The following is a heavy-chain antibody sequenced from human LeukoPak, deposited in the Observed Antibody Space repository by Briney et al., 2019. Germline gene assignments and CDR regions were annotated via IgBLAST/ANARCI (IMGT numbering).Heavy chain of an antibody. CDR3: ARAQYSNSSY. D-gene: IGHD6-6*01. Sequence: GGSLRLSCAASGFAFSNYWMSWVRQAPGKGLEWVANINQDGSKKYYVDSVKGRFTITRDNAKNSLYLQMNSLRAEDTAMYYCARAQYSNSSYWGQGTLVTVSS. J-gene: IGHJ4*02. CDR1: GFAFSNYW. CDR2: INQDGSKK. V-gene: IGHV3-7*04.